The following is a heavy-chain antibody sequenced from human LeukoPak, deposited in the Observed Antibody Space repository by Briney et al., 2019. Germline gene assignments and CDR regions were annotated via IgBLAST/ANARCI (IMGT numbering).Heavy chain of an antibody. CDR2: IYYSGST. Sequence: PSQTLSLTCTVSGGSISSGDYYWSWIRQPPGKGLEWIGYIYYSGSTYYNPSLKSRVTISVDTSKNQFSLKLSSVTAADTAVYYCARVRQLRLGELSSFDYWGQGTPVTVSS. CDR3: ARVRQLRLGELSSFDY. V-gene: IGHV4-30-4*08. D-gene: IGHD3-16*02. CDR1: GGSISSGDYY. J-gene: IGHJ4*02.